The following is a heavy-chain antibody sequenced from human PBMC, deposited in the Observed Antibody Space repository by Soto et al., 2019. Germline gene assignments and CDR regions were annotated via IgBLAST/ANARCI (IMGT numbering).Heavy chain of an antibody. Sequence: TLSLTCTVSSGSISSGGYYWSWIRQHPGKGLEWIGYIYYSGSTYYNPSLKSRVTISVDTSKNQFSLKLSSVTAADTAVYYCAREKRGYSSSYTNWFDPWGQGTLVTVSS. V-gene: IGHV4-31*03. CDR2: IYYSGST. J-gene: IGHJ5*02. CDR1: SGSISSGGYY. D-gene: IGHD6-6*01. CDR3: AREKRGYSSSYTNWFDP.